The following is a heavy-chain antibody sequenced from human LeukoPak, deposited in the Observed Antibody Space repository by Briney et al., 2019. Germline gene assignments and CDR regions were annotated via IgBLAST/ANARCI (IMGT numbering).Heavy chain of an antibody. J-gene: IGHJ5*02. D-gene: IGHD3-9*01. CDR3: ARLRYFDWKIPRRNWFGP. Sequence: ASVKVSCKASGYTFTSYGISCVRQAPGQGLEWMGWISAYNGNTNYAQKLQGRVTMTTDTSTSTAYMELRSLRSDDTAVYYCARLRYFDWKIPRRNWFGPWGQGTLVTVSS. CDR1: GYTFTSYG. V-gene: IGHV1-18*01. CDR2: ISAYNGNT.